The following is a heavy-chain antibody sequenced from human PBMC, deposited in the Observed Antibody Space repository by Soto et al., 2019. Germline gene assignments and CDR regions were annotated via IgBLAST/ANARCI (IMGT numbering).Heavy chain of an antibody. J-gene: IGHJ4*02. D-gene: IGHD6-13*01. CDR1: GFTFSSYA. V-gene: IGHV3-23*04. Sequence: VQLVESGGGVVQPGRSLRLSCAASGFTFSSYAMSWVRQAPGKGLEWVSAISGSGGSTYYADSVKGRFTISRDNSKNTLYLQMNSLRAEDTAVYYCAKAGVHQPDFDYWGQGTLVTVSS. CDR2: ISGSGGST. CDR3: AKAGVHQPDFDY.